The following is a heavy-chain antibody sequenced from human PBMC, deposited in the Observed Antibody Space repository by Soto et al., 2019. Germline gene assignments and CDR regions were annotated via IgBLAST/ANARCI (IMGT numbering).Heavy chain of an antibody. CDR1: GGTFSSYA. J-gene: IGHJ6*02. V-gene: IGHV1-69*06. Sequence: SVKVSCKASGGTFSSYAISWVRQAPGQGLEWMGGIIPIFGTANYAQKFQGRVTITADKSTSTAYMELSSLRSEDTAVYYCARVTHGRDSYYYYGMDVWGQGTTVTVS. CDR2: IIPIFGTA. D-gene: IGHD2-15*01. CDR3: ARVTHGRDSYYYYGMDV.